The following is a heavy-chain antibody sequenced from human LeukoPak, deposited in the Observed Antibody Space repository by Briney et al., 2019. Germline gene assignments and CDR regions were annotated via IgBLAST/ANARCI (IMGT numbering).Heavy chain of an antibody. J-gene: IGHJ4*02. CDR3: ARTATDFTIFGDIDY. V-gene: IGHV3-30*03. Sequence: SGGSLRLSCAASGFKFEDYGMTWVRQAPGKGLEWVAVISYDGSNKYYADSVKGRFTISRDNSKNTLYLQMNSLRAEDTAVYYCARTATDFTIFGDIDYWGQGTLVTVSS. CDR2: ISYDGSNK. D-gene: IGHD3-3*01. CDR1: GFKFEDYG.